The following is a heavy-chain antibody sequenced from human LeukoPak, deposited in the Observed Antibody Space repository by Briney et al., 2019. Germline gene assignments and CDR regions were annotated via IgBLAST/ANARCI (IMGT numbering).Heavy chain of an antibody. D-gene: IGHD3-10*01. CDR3: ARLSSGVRNCFDP. Sequence: SETLSLTCTVSGGSISSYYWSWIRQPPGKGLEWIGYIYYSGSTNYNPSLKSRVTISVDTSKNQFSLKLSSVTVADTAVYYCARLSSGVRNCFDPWGQGTLVTVSS. CDR2: IYYSGST. V-gene: IGHV4-59*08. J-gene: IGHJ5*02. CDR1: GGSISSYY.